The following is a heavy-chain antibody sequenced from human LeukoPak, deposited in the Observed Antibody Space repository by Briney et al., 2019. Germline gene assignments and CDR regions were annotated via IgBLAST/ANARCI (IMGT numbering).Heavy chain of an antibody. CDR2: ITGSGGST. D-gene: IGHD2-2*01. CDR1: GFTFANYA. J-gene: IGHJ4*02. CDR3: ARDDSFQDIVVVPPPDLGF. V-gene: IGHV3-23*01. Sequence: QPGGSLRLSCAASGFTFANYAMSWVRQAPGKGREGVSAITGSGGSTYYADSVEGRFTISRDNSKNTLFPHMNSLRAEDTAVYFCARDDSFQDIVVVPPPDLGFWGLGTLVTVSS.